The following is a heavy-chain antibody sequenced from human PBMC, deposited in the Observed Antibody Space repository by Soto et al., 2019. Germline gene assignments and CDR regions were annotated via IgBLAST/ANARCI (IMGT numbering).Heavy chain of an antibody. CDR1: GYTLTELS. V-gene: IGHV1-24*01. J-gene: IGHJ5*02. Sequence: ASVKVSCKVSGYTLTELSMHWVRHAPGKGLEWMGGFDPEDGETIYAQKFQGRVTMTEDTSTDTAYMELSSLRSEDTAVYYCATASLLDYDSSALGVHWFDPWGQGTLVTVSS. CDR2: FDPEDGET. D-gene: IGHD3-22*01. CDR3: ATASLLDYDSSALGVHWFDP.